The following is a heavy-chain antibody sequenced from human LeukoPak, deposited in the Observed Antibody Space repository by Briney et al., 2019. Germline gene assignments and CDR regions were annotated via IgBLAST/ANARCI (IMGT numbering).Heavy chain of an antibody. Sequence: GGSLRLSCAASGFTFSSYGMSWVRQAPGKGLEWVAFIRYDGSNKYYADSVKGRFTISRDNSKNTLYLQMNSLRAEDTAVYYCAKGIRIYSSSWYVPALTSDAFDIWGQGTMVTVSS. V-gene: IGHV3-30*02. CDR1: GFTFSSYG. J-gene: IGHJ3*02. D-gene: IGHD6-13*01. CDR2: IRYDGSNK. CDR3: AKGIRIYSSSWYVPALTSDAFDI.